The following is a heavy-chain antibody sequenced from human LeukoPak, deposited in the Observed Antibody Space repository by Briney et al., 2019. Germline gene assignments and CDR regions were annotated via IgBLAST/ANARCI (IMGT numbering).Heavy chain of an antibody. V-gene: IGHV3-23*01. CDR1: GFTFSSYA. J-gene: IGHJ4*02. Sequence: SGGSLRLSCAASGFTFSSYAMNWVRQAPGKGLEWVSAISGSGGSTYYADSVKGRFTISRDNSKNTLYLQMNSLRAEDTAVYYCAKAGDLAVAGTLFDYWGQGTLVTVSS. CDR3: AKAGDLAVAGTLFDY. D-gene: IGHD6-19*01. CDR2: ISGSGGST.